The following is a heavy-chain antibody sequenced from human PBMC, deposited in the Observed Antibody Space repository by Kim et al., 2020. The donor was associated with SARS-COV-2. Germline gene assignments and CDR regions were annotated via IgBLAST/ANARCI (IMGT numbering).Heavy chain of an antibody. J-gene: IGHJ6*01. Sequence: GGSLRLSCAASGFTFSNAWMSWVRQAPGKGLEWVGRINSKTDGGTTDYAAPVKGRFTISRDDSKNTLYLQMNSLKTEDTAVYYCTTGPGSYGPYYYYGM. CDR2: INSKTDGGTT. D-gene: IGHD5-18*01. CDR1: GFTFSNAW. V-gene: IGHV3-15*01. CDR3: TTGPGSYGPYYYYGM.